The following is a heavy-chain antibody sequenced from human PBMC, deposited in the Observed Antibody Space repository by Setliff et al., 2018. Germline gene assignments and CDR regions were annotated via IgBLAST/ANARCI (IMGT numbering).Heavy chain of an antibody. Sequence: GGSLRLSCVASGFTFSDYYMSWIRQAPGKGLEWVAIIWHDGTNKYYADSVKGRFDISRDSSKNTVYLQMNSLTAEDTAMYYCATLSKDLNYWGQGTLVTVSS. D-gene: IGHD3-3*01. CDR3: ATLSKDLNY. J-gene: IGHJ4*02. CDR2: IWHDGTNK. CDR1: GFTFSDYY. V-gene: IGHV3-33*08.